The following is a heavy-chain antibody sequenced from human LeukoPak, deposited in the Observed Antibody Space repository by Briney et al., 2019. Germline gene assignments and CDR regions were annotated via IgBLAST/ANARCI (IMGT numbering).Heavy chain of an antibody. D-gene: IGHD5-18*01. CDR3: ARVGYSYVINDWSRTGLGAYPTKYYYHMDV. J-gene: IGHJ6*03. CDR1: GGGLGCSY. Sequence: HSPIVEDRGGGLGCSYRWWPHQQTKKGLEWIGEINHSGSTSYNPSLKSRVTISGDTSKNQFSLKLSSVTAADTAVYFCARVGYSYVINDWSRTGLGAYPTKYYYHMDVWGKGTTVTVSS. V-gene: IGHV4-34*01. CDR2: INHSGST.